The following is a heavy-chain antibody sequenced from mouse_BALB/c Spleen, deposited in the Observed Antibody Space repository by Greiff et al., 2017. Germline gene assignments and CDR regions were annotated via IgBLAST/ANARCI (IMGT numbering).Heavy chain of an antibody. D-gene: IGHD4-1*01. CDR3: ARGNWDVDFDV. CDR1: GFNIKDTY. CDR2: IDPANGNT. V-gene: IGHV14-3*02. Sequence: EVKLMESGAELVKPGASVKLSCTASGFNIKDTYMHWVKQRPEQGLEWIGRIDPANGNTKYDPKFQGKATITADTSSNTAYLQLSSLTSEDTAVYYCARGNWDVDFDVWGAGTTVTVSS. J-gene: IGHJ1*01.